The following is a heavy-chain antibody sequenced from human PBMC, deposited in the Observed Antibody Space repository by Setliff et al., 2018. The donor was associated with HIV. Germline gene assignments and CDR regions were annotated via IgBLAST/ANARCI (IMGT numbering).Heavy chain of an antibody. Sequence: SLTCTVSGGSISSGSYYWSWIRQPAGKGLEWIGHIHTSGSTKYNPSLKGRVTISADTSKNQFSLNLSSVTAAETAVYYCARVGYHGSGRYSFDYWGQGTLVTVSS. J-gene: IGHJ4*02. D-gene: IGHD3-10*01. V-gene: IGHV4-61*09. CDR2: IHTSGST. CDR3: ARVGYHGSGRYSFDY. CDR1: GGSISSGSYY.